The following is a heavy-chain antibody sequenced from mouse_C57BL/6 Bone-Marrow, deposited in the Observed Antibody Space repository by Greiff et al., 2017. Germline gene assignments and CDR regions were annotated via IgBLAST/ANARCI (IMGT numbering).Heavy chain of an antibody. V-gene: IGHV5-6*01. Sequence: EVQGVESGGDLVKPGGSLKLSCAASGFTFSSYGMSWVRQTPDKRLAWVATISSGGSYTYYPDSVKGRFTISRDNAKNTLYLQMSSLKSEDTAMYYCARRGPVYAMDYWGQGTSVTVSS. CDR3: ARRGPVYAMDY. CDR2: ISSGGSYT. J-gene: IGHJ4*01. CDR1: GFTFSSYG.